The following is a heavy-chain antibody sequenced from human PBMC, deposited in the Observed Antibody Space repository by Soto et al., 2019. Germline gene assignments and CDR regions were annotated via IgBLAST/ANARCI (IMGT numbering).Heavy chain of an antibody. Sequence: EVQLLESGGGLVRPGGSLRLSCAASGFTFYNYAMHWVRQAPGKGLEWVSTISGGGDGTYYADSVTGRFTISRDNSRNTVYLQMNSLRAEDTAVDYCAKKGLGSLATDCTTGDCHYAFDVWGQGTLVTGSS. CDR3: AKKGLGSLATDCTTGDCHYAFDV. D-gene: IGHD2-8*01. V-gene: IGHV3-23*01. CDR2: ISGGGDGT. CDR1: GFTFYNYA. J-gene: IGHJ3*01.